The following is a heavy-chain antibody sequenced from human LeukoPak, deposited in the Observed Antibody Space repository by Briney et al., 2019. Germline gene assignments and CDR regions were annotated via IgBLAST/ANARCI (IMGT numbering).Heavy chain of an antibody. V-gene: IGHV3-48*03. CDR2: ISSSGSTI. J-gene: IGHJ4*02. CDR3: ARDQSPYY. Sequence: GGSLRLSCAASGFTFSSYEMNWVRQAPGKGLEWVSYISSSGSTIYYADSVKGRFTISRDNSKNTLYLQMNSLRAEDSAVYYCARDQSPYYWGQGTLVTVSS. CDR1: GFTFSSYE.